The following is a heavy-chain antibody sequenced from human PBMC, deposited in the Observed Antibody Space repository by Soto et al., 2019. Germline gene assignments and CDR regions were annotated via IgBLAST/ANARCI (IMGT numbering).Heavy chain of an antibody. CDR3: ARQPYDSTGYYYGA. Sequence: QLQLQESGPGLVKPSETLSLTCTVSGGSFSSSTYYWGWIRQPPGKGLEWIGSMYSGGNTYYNPSLKSRVTVSVDTSKNHFSLKLTSVTAVDTAMYYCARQPYDSTGYYYGAWGQGTLVTVSS. V-gene: IGHV4-39*01. CDR1: GGSFSSSTYY. D-gene: IGHD3-22*01. J-gene: IGHJ5*02. CDR2: MYSGGNT.